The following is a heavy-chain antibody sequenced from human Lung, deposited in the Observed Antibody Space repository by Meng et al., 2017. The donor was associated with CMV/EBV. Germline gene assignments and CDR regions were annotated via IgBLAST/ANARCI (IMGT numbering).Heavy chain of an antibody. CDR1: GGSIRTYY. CDR2: NYYSGST. J-gene: IGHJ4*02. Sequence: QVHRTESGPGLWKPSATLSLTFAVSGGSIRTYYWSWIRQPPGKGLEWIGNNYYSGSTNYNPSPASRVTISVDSSKNQFSLKLSSVTAADTAVYYCARHQNGGTYPLDYWGQGTLVTVSS. CDR3: ARHQNGGTYPLDY. D-gene: IGHD3-16*02. V-gene: IGHV4-59*08.